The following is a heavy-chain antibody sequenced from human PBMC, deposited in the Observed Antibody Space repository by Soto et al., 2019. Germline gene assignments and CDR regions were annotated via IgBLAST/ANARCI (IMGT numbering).Heavy chain of an antibody. D-gene: IGHD3-3*01. Sequence: ASVKVSCKASGYTFISYGISWVRQAPGQGLEWMGWISAYNGNTNYAQKLQGRVTMTTDTSTSTAYMELRSLRSDDTAVYYCARENGFDFWSGYYTGMKSYYGMDVWGQGTTVTSP. CDR3: ARENGFDFWSGYYTGMKSYYGMDV. CDR1: GYTFISYG. J-gene: IGHJ6*02. V-gene: IGHV1-18*04. CDR2: ISAYNGNT.